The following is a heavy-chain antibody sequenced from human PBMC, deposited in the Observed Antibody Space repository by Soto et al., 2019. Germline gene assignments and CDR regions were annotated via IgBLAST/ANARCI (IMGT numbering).Heavy chain of an antibody. J-gene: IGHJ4*02. V-gene: IGHV6-1*01. CDR3: ARESVRPLLASYFDY. D-gene: IGHD2-15*01. CDR1: GDSVFSNSAA. CDR2: TYYRSKRYN. Sequence: QVQLQQSGPGLVKPSQTLSLTCAISGDSVFSNSAAWNWIRQSPSRVLEWLGRTYYRSKRYNDYAVSVKSRITINTDTSKNHFSLQLKSMTPEDTAVYYCARESVRPLLASYFDYWGQGTLVTVSS.